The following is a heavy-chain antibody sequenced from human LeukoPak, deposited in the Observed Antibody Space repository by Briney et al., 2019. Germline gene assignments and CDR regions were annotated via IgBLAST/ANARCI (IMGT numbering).Heavy chain of an antibody. CDR3: ARAGGYYDSSGYSL. CDR1: GGSISSYY. Sequence: SETLSLTCTVSGGSISSYYWSWIRQPPGKGLEWIGYIYYSGSTNYNPSLKSRVTISVDTSKNQFSLKLSSVTAADTAVYYCARAGGYYDSSGYSLWGQGTLVTVSS. V-gene: IGHV4-59*01. D-gene: IGHD3-22*01. J-gene: IGHJ4*02. CDR2: IYYSGST.